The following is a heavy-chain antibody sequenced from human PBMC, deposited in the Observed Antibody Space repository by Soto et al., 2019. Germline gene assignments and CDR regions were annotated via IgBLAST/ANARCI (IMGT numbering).Heavy chain of an antibody. CDR2: INPSGGST. V-gene: IGHV1-46*01. D-gene: IGHD3-3*01. J-gene: IGHJ6*02. CDR1: GYTFTSYY. CDR3: QLRFLEWSKQYYYYGMDV. Sequence: GASVKVSCKASGYTFTSYYMHWVRQAPGQGLEWMGIINPSGGSTSYAQKFQGRVTMTRDTSTSTVYMELSSLRSEDTAVYYCQLRFLEWSKQYYYYGMDVWGQGTTVTVSS.